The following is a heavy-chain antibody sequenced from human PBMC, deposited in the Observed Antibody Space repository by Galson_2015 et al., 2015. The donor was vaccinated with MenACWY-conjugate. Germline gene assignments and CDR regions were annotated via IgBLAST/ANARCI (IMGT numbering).Heavy chain of an antibody. CDR1: GFTFSSYW. V-gene: IGHV3-74*01. CDR3: AREDCSGGSCYSRSGNWFDP. J-gene: IGHJ5*02. CDR2: INSDGSST. Sequence: SLRLSCAASGFTFSSYWMHWVRQAPGKGLVWVSRINSDGSSTSYADSVKGRFTISRDNAKNTLYLQMNSLRAEDTAVYYCAREDCSGGSCYSRSGNWFDPWGQGTLVTVSS. D-gene: IGHD2-15*01.